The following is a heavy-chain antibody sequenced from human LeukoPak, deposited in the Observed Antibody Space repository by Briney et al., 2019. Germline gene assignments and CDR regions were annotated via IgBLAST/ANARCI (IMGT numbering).Heavy chain of an antibody. CDR2: IYHGGST. CDR1: GYSISSGYY. Sequence: SETLSLTCTVSGYSISSGYYWGWIRQPPGKGLEWIGSIYHGGSTYYNPSLKSRVTISVDTSKNQFSLKLSSVTAADTAVYYCARDYSVMYYDFWSGQKNWFDPWGQGTLVTVSS. V-gene: IGHV4-38-2*02. D-gene: IGHD3-3*01. CDR3: ARDYSVMYYDFWSGQKNWFDP. J-gene: IGHJ5*02.